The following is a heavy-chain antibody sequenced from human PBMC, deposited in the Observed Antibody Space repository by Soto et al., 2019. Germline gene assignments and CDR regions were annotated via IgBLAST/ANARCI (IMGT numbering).Heavy chain of an antibody. CDR2: ISDSGAGT. V-gene: IGHV3-23*01. CDR3: AKNRGRDGYNVYDF. Sequence: PXVSLRLSCAASGFTFRSYAMTWVRQAPGKGLEWVSAISDSGAGTYYADSVKGRFTVSRDNSRNTLYLQIKNLRAEDTAVYYCAKNRGRDGYNVYDFWGQGTLVTVPS. J-gene: IGHJ4*02. CDR1: GFTFRSYA. D-gene: IGHD5-12*01.